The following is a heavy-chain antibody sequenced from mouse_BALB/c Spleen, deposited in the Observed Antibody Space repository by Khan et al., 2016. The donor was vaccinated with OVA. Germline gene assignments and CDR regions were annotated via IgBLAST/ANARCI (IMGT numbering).Heavy chain of an antibody. Sequence: QVQLKESGPGLVAPSQSLSITCTVSGLSLTSYGVHWVRQPPGKGLEWLGVIWAGGSTNYNSALMSRLSISKDNSKNQVFLKMSSLQADDTAVYYCARLEDKWGQGTTLTVSS. J-gene: IGHJ2*01. CDR1: GLSLTSYG. CDR2: IWAGGST. V-gene: IGHV2-9*02. CDR3: ARLEDK.